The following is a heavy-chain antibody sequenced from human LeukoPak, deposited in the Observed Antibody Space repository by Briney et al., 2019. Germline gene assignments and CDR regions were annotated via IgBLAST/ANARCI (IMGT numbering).Heavy chain of an antibody. D-gene: IGHD3-22*01. CDR2: ISGSGGST. V-gene: IGHV3-23*01. Sequence: PGGSLRLSCAASGFTFSSYAMSWFRQAPGKGLEWVSAISGSGGSTYYADSVKGRFTISRDNSKNTLYLQMNSLRAEDTAVYYCAKDPDYYDSSGDVAFDIWGQGTMVTVSS. J-gene: IGHJ3*02. CDR1: GFTFSSYA. CDR3: AKDPDYYDSSGDVAFDI.